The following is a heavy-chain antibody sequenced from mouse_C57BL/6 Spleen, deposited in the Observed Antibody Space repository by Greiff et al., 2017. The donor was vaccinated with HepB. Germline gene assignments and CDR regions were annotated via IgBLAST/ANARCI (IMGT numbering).Heavy chain of an antibody. Sequence: VQLQQSGAELVRPGTSVKVSCKASGYAFTNYLIEWVKQRPGQGLEWIGVINPGSGGTNYNEKFKGKATLTADKSSSTAYMQLSSLTSEDSAVYFCARDGDVYAMDYWGQGTSVTVSS. CDR3: ARDGDVYAMDY. CDR2: INPGSGGT. V-gene: IGHV1-54*01. CDR1: GYAFTNYL. D-gene: IGHD3-3*01. J-gene: IGHJ4*01.